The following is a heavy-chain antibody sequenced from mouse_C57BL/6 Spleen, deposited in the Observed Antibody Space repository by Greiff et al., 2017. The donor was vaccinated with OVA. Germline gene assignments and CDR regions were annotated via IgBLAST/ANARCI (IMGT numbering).Heavy chain of an antibody. V-gene: IGHV1-53*01. CDR2: INPSNGGT. D-gene: IGHD1-1*01. Sequence: VQLQQPGTELVKPGASVKLSCKASGYTFTSYWMHWVKQRPGQGLEWIGNINPSNGGTNYNEKFKSKATLTVDKSSSTAYMQLSSLTSEDSAVYYCARPSTTVVASYYFDYWGQGTTLTVSS. J-gene: IGHJ2*01. CDR3: ARPSTTVVASYYFDY. CDR1: GYTFTSYW.